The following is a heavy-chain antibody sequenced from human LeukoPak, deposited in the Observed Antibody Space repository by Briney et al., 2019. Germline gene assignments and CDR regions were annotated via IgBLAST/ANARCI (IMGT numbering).Heavy chain of an antibody. CDR2: IYYSGRT. V-gene: IGHV4-39*01. CDR1: GGSISSNIYY. D-gene: IGHD6-13*01. J-gene: IGHJ4*02. Sequence: SETLSLTCTVSGGSISSNIYYWGWIPQPPGKGLEWFGSIYYSGRTYYRPSLKSQVPISVDTSKNQFSLKLSSVTAADTAVYYCARLRKGIAAAGYIDYWGQGTLVTVSS. CDR3: ARLRKGIAAAGYIDY.